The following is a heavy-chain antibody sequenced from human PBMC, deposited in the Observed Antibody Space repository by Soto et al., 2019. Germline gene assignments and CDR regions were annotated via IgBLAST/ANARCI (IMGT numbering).Heavy chain of an antibody. V-gene: IGHV3-15*01. CDR1: GITLSNAW. J-gene: IGHJ3*02. CDR2: IRSKTDGGTT. CDR3: TTTRPGTNVFDN. Sequence: RGGSLRLSCEASGITLSNAWMNWVRQAPGKGLEYIGRIRSKTDGGTTEYVAPVEGRFTISRDDSKNTMYLQMSGLKTEDTAVYYCTTTRPGTNVFDNWGQGTLVPVSS. D-gene: IGHD6-13*01.